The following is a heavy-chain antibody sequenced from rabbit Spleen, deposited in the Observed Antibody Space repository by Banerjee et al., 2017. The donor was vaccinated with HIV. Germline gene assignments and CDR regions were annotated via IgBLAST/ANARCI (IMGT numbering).Heavy chain of an antibody. CDR3: RGSSYTNCDAYGYGFNL. CDR2: IYTGGSEAI. V-gene: IGHV1S40*01. CDR1: RSFLSNYYY. Sequence: QPVEEAGGDLVNPGSSLTPTCTASRSFLSNYYYMYCVRHAPGKGLEWIGCIYTGGSEAIYYRTWKKGRFTITTTSTTTMTQKMSSMAADDAAYYCCRGSSYTNCDAYGYGFNLWGQGTLVTVS. J-gene: IGHJ4*01. D-gene: IGHD3-1*01.